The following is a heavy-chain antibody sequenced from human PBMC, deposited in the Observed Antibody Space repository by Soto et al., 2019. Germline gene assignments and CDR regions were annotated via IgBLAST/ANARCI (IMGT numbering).Heavy chain of an antibody. J-gene: IGHJ4*02. Sequence: GGSLRLSCAASGFTFSSSQMNWVRQAPGKGLEWVSYIGSGGTTIYYAASLKGRFTISRDNAKNSLYLQMNSLRAEDTAVYYCARGYTGGWSRGDYFDYWGQGTLVTVSS. V-gene: IGHV3-48*03. CDR1: GFTFSSSQ. CDR2: IGSGGTTI. CDR3: ARGYTGGWSRGDYFDY. D-gene: IGHD6-19*01.